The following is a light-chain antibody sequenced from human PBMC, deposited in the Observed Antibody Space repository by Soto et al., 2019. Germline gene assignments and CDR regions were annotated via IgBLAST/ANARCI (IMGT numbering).Light chain of an antibody. J-gene: IGKJ4*01. Sequence: VLTKSPGTLSLSPGERATLSCRASQSVSSSYLAWYQQKPGQAPRLLIYGASSRATGIPDRFSGSGSGTDFTLTISRLGPEDFAVYYCQQRSNWPPFTFGGGTKVDIK. V-gene: IGKV3D-20*02. CDR1: QSVSSSY. CDR3: QQRSNWPPFT. CDR2: GAS.